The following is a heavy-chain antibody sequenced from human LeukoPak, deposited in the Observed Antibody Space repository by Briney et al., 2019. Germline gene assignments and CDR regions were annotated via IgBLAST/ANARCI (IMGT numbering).Heavy chain of an antibody. CDR2: IYYSGST. D-gene: IGHD3-22*01. CDR3: ARLENAYSSVRFDP. J-gene: IGHJ5*02. V-gene: IGHV4-39*01. Sequence: SETLSLTCTVSGGSISNYYWGWIRQPPGKGLEWIGSIYYSGSTHYNPSLKSRVTISVDTSKNQFSLKLNSVTAADTVVYYCARLENAYSSVRFDPWGQGTLVTVSS. CDR1: GGSISNYY.